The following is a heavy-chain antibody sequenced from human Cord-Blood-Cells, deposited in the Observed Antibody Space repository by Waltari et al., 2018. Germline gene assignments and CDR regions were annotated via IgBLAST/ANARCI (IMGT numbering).Heavy chain of an antibody. CDR2: IYYSGST. D-gene: IGHD2-2*01. V-gene: IGHV4-59*01. Sequence: QVQLQESGPGLVKPSETLSLTCTVSGGSISSYYWSWIRQPPGKGLEWIEYIYYSGSTNYNPSLKSRVTISVDTSKNQFSLKLSSVTAADTAVYYCASLGCSSTSCYDYWGQGTLVTVSS. J-gene: IGHJ4*02. CDR3: ASLGCSSTSCYDY. CDR1: GGSISSYY.